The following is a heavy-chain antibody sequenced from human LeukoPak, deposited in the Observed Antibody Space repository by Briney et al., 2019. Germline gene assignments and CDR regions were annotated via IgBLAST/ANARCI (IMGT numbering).Heavy chain of an antibody. D-gene: IGHD2-15*01. CDR3: ARVGIVVVVAADYLNWFDP. CDR1: GFTFSSYW. Sequence: GGSLRLSCAASGFTFSSYWMSWVRQAPGKGLEWVANIKQDGSEKYYVDSVKGRFTISRDNATTSLYLQMNSLRAEDTAVYYCARVGIVVVVAADYLNWFDPWGQGTLVTVSS. V-gene: IGHV3-7*01. CDR2: IKQDGSEK. J-gene: IGHJ5*02.